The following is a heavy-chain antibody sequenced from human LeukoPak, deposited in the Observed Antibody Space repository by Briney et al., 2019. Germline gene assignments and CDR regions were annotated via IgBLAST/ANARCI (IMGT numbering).Heavy chain of an antibody. J-gene: IGHJ4*02. CDR1: GGSFSGYY. D-gene: IGHD2-15*01. CDR3: ARASGCSGGSCYDVGFDY. Sequence: SETLSLTCAVYGGSFSGYYWSWIRQPAGKGLEWIGRIYTSGSTNCNPSLKSRVTMSVDTSKNQFSLKLSSVTAADTAVYYCARASGCSGGSCYDVGFDYWGQGTLVTVSS. V-gene: IGHV4-59*10. CDR2: IYTSGST.